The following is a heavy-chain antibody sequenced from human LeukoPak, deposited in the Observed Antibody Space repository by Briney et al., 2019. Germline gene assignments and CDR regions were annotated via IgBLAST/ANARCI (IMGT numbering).Heavy chain of an antibody. CDR1: GFTFSRDS. Sequence: PGGSLRLSCAASGFTFSRDSMNWVRQAPGKGAEWVSYISSSSTTIHYADSVKGRFTISRDDAKNSLYLQMNSLRAEDTAVYYCARGGESYFDWFDPWGQGTLVTVSS. CDR2: ISSSSTTI. V-gene: IGHV3-48*01. D-gene: IGHD3-16*01. CDR3: ARGGESYFDWFDP. J-gene: IGHJ5*02.